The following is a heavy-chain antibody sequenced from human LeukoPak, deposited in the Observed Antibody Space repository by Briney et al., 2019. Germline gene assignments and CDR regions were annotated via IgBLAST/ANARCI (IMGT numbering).Heavy chain of an antibody. Sequence: SQTLSLTCAISGDSVSSNSAAWNWIRQSPSRGLEWLGRTYYRSKWYNDYAVSVKSRITINPDTSKNQFSLQLNSVTPEDTAVYYCARVTYYYDSSGYYFNDYWGQGTLVTVSS. CDR2: TYYRSKWYN. CDR1: GDSVSSNSAA. V-gene: IGHV6-1*01. CDR3: ARVTYYYDSSGYYFNDY. J-gene: IGHJ4*02. D-gene: IGHD3-22*01.